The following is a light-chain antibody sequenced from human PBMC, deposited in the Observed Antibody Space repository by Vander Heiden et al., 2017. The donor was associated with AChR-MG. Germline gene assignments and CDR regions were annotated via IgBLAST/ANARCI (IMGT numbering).Light chain of an antibody. J-gene: IGLJ1*01. CDR3: SSYTSSNTCV. CDR2: DVN. Sequence: QSALTQPASVSGSPGQSITISCTGTSSDVGGYNYVSWNQQHPGKAPKLMIYDVNKRPSGVSNRFSGSKSGNTASLTISVLQAEDEADYYCSSYTSSNTCVFGTGTKVIVL. CDR1: SSDVGGYNY. V-gene: IGLV2-14*01.